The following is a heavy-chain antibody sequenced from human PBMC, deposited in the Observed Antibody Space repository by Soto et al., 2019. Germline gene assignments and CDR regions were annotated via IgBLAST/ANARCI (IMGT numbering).Heavy chain of an antibody. J-gene: IGHJ4*02. D-gene: IGHD2-15*01. CDR1: GGSISSYY. Sequence: QVQLQESGPGLVKPSETLSLTCTVSGGSISSYYWSWIRQPPGKGLEWIGYIYYSGSTSYNPSLKSRVTISVDTSKNQFSLKLRSVTAADTAVYYCARRWGRSFDYWGQGTLVTVSS. CDR3: ARRWGRSFDY. CDR2: IYYSGST. V-gene: IGHV4-59*08.